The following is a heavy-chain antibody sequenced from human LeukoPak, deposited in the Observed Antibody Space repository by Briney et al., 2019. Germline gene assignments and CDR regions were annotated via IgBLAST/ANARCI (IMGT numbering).Heavy chain of an antibody. CDR3: AARSVASNPEAY. D-gene: IGHD5-24*01. J-gene: IGHJ4*02. Sequence: PGGSLRLSCVVSGFTFRSYAMSWVRQAPGKGLEWISYISTSGDTIYYADSVKGRLTISRDNARNSLYLQMSSLRAEDTAVYYCAARSVASNPEAYWGQGTLVTVSS. CDR2: ISTSGDTI. CDR1: GFTFRSYA. V-gene: IGHV3-48*04.